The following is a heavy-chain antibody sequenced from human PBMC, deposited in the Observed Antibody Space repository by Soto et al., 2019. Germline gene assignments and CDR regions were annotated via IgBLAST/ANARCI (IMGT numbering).Heavy chain of an antibody. J-gene: IGHJ6*02. D-gene: IGHD2-8*01. CDR2: IFPGDSDT. V-gene: IGHV5-51*01. CDR1: GYSFTNYW. CDR3: ARRGGYCSNGVCYINYYYGMDV. Sequence: GESLKISCKGSGYSFTNYWIGWVRQMPGKGLEWMGIIFPGDSDTRYSPSLQGQVTISADRSSSTAYLQWSSLKASDTAMYYCARRGGYCSNGVCYINYYYGMDVWGQGTTVTVSS.